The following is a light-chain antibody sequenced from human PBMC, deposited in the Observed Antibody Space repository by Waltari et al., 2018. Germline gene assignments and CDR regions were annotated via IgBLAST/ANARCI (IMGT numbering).Light chain of an antibody. CDR3: QQYGSPPYT. Sequence: EIVLTQSPGTLSLSPGERATLSCRASQSVGSSYLAWFHKKPGQAPRLLIYASSSRATAIPDRFSGSGSGTDFTLTIHRLEPEDFAVYYCQQYGSPPYTFGQGTKLEIK. V-gene: IGKV3-20*01. J-gene: IGKJ2*01. CDR2: ASS. CDR1: QSVGSSY.